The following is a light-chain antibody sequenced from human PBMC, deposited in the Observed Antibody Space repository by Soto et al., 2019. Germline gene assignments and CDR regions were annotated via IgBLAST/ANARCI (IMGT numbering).Light chain of an antibody. V-gene: IGLV2-11*01. J-gene: IGLJ1*01. CDR2: DVS. CDR1: SRYVGGYNY. Sequence: QAAPAPPPPVSGASGQSVPLPCPGTSRYVGGYNYVSWYQQHPGKAPKLMIYDVSKRPSGVPDRFSGSKSGNTASLTISGLQAEDEADYYCCSYAGSYTYVFGTGTKVTVL. CDR3: CSYAGSYTYV.